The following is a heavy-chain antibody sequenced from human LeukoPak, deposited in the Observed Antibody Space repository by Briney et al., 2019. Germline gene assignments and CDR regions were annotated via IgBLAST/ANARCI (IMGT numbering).Heavy chain of an antibody. Sequence: SETLSLTCTVSGGSISSSSYYWGWIRQPPGKGLEWLGSIYYSGRTYYNPSLKRRVTICVDTSKNQFSLTLSSVTAADTAVYYCARRGVGATQRYFDRGGGGTLAT. CDR2: IYYSGRT. D-gene: IGHD1-26*01. CDR3: ARRGVGATQRYFDR. CDR1: GGSISSSSYY. J-gene: IGHJ2*01. V-gene: IGHV4-39*01.